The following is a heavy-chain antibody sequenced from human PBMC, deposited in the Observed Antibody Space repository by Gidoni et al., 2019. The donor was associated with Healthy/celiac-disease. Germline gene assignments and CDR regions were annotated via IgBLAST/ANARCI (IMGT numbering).Heavy chain of an antibody. Sequence: EVQLVESGGGLVQPGGSLRLSCAASGFPFSSSWMSWVRQAPGKGLEWVANIKQDGSEKYYVDSVKGRFTISRDNAKNSLYLQMNSLRAEDTAVYYCARAAVPYYYYYGMDVWGQGTTVTVSS. D-gene: IGHD2-2*01. J-gene: IGHJ6*02. CDR2: IKQDGSEK. CDR1: GFPFSSSW. CDR3: ARAAVPYYYYYGMDV. V-gene: IGHV3-7*01.